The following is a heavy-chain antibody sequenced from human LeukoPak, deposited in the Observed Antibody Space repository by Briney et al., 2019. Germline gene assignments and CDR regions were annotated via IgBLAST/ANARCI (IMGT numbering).Heavy chain of an antibody. D-gene: IGHD6-6*01. J-gene: IGHJ5*02. CDR1: GGSFSGYY. CDR2: INHSGST. Sequence: PSETLSLTCAVYGGSFSGYYWSWIRQPPGKGLEWIGEINHSGSTNYNPSLKSRVTISVDTSKNQFSLKLSSVTAADTAVYYCARGRSRPSGLDPWGQGTLVTVSS. V-gene: IGHV4-34*01. CDR3: ARGRSRPSGLDP.